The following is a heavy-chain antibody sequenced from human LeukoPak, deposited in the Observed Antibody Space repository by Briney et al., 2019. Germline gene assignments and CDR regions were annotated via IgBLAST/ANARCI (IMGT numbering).Heavy chain of an antibody. J-gene: IGHJ4*02. V-gene: IGHV1-18*04. CDR2: IIAYNGKT. CDR3: ARGGLSGSGSIDY. CDR1: GFTFISHG. D-gene: IGHD3-10*01. Sequence: GASVKVSCKASGFTFISHGFTWVRQAPGQGLEWVGWIIAYNGKTNYTQKLQGRVTMSTDTTTSTVYMELRRLRSDDTALYYCARGGLSGSGSIDYWGQGTLVTVSS.